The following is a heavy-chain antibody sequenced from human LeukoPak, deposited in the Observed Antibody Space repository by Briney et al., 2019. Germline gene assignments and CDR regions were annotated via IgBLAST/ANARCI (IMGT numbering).Heavy chain of an antibody. D-gene: IGHD3-22*01. CDR1: GGSISSGGYY. Sequence: PSETLSLTCTVSGGSISSGGYYWSWIRQHPGKGLEWIGYIYYSGSTYYNPSLKSRVTISVDTSKNQFSLKLSSATAADTAVYYCARVGRSSYYYDSSGYYSLDYWGQGTLVTVSS. J-gene: IGHJ4*02. CDR2: IYYSGST. V-gene: IGHV4-31*03. CDR3: ARVGRSSYYYDSSGYYSLDY.